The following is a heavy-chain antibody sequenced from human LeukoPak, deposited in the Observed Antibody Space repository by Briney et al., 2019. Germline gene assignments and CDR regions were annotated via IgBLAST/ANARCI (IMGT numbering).Heavy chain of an antibody. CDR2: ISSSSSYT. D-gene: IGHD5-18*01. CDR1: GFTFSDYY. CDR3: ALSTATGRYFDY. J-gene: IGHJ4*02. V-gene: IGHV3-11*03. Sequence: GRTLRLSRAASGFTFSDYYMSWIRQAPGKGLEGVSYISSSSSYTNYADSVKGRFTISRDTAKNSLYLPMNSLRAEDTAVYYCALSTATGRYFDYWGQGTLVTVSS.